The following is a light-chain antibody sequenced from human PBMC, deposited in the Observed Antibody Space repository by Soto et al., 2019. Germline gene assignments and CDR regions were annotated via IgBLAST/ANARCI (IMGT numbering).Light chain of an antibody. Sequence: AIQMTQSPSSLSASVGDRVTITCRASQGIRNDLGWYQQKTGKATKLLIYAASSLQSGVPSRFSGSGSGTDFTLTISSLQPEDFATYYCLQDYNYPRTFGQGTKVEIK. CDR1: QGIRND. CDR2: AAS. J-gene: IGKJ1*01. CDR3: LQDYNYPRT. V-gene: IGKV1-6*01.